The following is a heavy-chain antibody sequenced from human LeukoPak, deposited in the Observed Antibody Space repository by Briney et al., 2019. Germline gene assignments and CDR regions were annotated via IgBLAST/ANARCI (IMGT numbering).Heavy chain of an antibody. CDR1: GLTFSSYG. CDR2: ISSSSSTI. J-gene: IGHJ4*02. CDR3: ARDDMYYYDSSGYYHFDY. V-gene: IGHV3-48*04. D-gene: IGHD3-22*01. Sequence: GGSLRLSCAASGLTFSSYGMHWVRQAPGKGLEWGSYISSSSSTIYYADSVKGRFTISRDNAKNSLYLQMYSLRAEETAVYYCARDDMYYYDSSGYYHFDYXGQGTLVTVSS.